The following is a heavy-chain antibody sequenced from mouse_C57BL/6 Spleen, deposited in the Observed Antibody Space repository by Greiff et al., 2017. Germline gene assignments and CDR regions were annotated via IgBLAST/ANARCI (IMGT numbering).Heavy chain of an antibody. CDR2: INYDGSST. Sequence: EVKLMESEGGLVQPGSSMKLSCTASGFTFSDYYMAWVRQVPEKGLEWVANINYDGSSTYYLDSLKSRFIISRDNAKNILYLQMSSLKSEDTATYYCARDIYYYGSSRFSHWYFDVWGTGTTVTVSS. D-gene: IGHD1-1*01. CDR3: ARDIYYYGSSRFSHWYFDV. J-gene: IGHJ1*03. V-gene: IGHV5-16*01. CDR1: GFTFSDYY.